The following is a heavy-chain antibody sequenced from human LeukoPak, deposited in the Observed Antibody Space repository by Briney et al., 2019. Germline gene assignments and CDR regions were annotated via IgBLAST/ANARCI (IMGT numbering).Heavy chain of an antibody. D-gene: IGHD6-6*01. V-gene: IGHV1-3*01. J-gene: IGHJ6*02. Sequence: VASVKVSCKASGYTFTSYAMHWVRQAPGQRLEWMGWINAGNGNTKYSQKFQGRVTITRDTSASTAYMELSSLRSEDTAVYYCARVGYSSSLRQNNYYYYYGMDVWGQGTTVTVSS. CDR1: GYTFTSYA. CDR3: ARVGYSSSLRQNNYYYYYGMDV. CDR2: INAGNGNT.